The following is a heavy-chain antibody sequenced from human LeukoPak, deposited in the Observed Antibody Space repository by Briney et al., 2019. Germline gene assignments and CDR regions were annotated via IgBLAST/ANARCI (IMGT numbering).Heavy chain of an antibody. J-gene: IGHJ4*02. CDR3: ARCPLRSIAVAGMFDY. CDR1: GGTFSSYA. D-gene: IGHD6-19*01. Sequence: ASVKVSCKASGGTFSSYAISWVRQAPGQGLEWMGGIIPIFGTANYAQKFQGRVTITADESTSTAYMELSSLRSEDTAVYYCARCPLRSIAVAGMFDYWGQGTLVTVSS. V-gene: IGHV1-69*13. CDR2: IIPIFGTA.